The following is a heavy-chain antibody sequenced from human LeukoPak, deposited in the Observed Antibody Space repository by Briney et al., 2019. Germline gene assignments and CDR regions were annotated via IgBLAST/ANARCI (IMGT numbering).Heavy chain of an antibody. CDR3: AKDLESGGY. V-gene: IGHV3-9*01. D-gene: IGHD1-1*01. J-gene: IGHJ4*02. CDR2: ISWNSGSI. Sequence: PGGSLRLSCAASGFTFNSYNMNWVRQAPGEGLEWVSGISWNSGSIDYADSVKVRFTISRDNSKNKLDLQMNSLRAEDTAVYYCAKDLESGGYWGQGTLVTVCS. CDR1: GFTFNSYN.